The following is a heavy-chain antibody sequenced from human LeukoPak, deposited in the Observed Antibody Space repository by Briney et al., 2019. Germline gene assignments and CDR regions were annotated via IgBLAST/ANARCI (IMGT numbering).Heavy chain of an antibody. D-gene: IGHD3-22*01. CDR3: ARDPGHITMIVLAI. CDR1: GYTFTSYG. CDR2: ISAYNGNT. J-gene: IGHJ3*02. V-gene: IGHV1-18*01. Sequence: GASVKVPCKASGYTFTSYGISWVRQAPGQGLEWMGWISAYNGNTNYAQKLQGRVTMTTDTSTSTAYMELRSLRSDDTAVYYCARDPGHITMIVLAIWGQGTMVTVSS.